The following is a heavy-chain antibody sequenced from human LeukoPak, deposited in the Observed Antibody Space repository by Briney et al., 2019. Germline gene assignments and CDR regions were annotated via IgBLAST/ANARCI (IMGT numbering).Heavy chain of an antibody. CDR2: FDPEDGET. V-gene: IGHV1-24*01. D-gene: IGHD2-15*01. CDR1: GYTLTELS. CDR3: ATAVYCSGGSCYWFDP. Sequence: ASVKVSCKVSGYTLTELSMHWVRQAPGKGLERMGGFDPEDGETIYAQKFQGRVTMTEDTSTDTAYMELSSLRSEDAAVYYCATAVYCSGGSCYWFDPWGQGTLVTVSS. J-gene: IGHJ5*02.